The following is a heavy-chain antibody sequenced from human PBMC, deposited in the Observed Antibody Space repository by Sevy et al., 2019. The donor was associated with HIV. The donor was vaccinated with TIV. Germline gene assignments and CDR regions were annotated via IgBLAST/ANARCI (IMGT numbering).Heavy chain of an antibody. CDR2: FDPEDGET. Sequence: ASVKVSCKVSGYTLTQLSMHWVRQAPGEGPEWMATFDPEDGETFYAQTFQGRLTMTEDTSRHTAYMELSSLRSEDTAVYYCATTKDYYDSSGYPFDDWGQGTPVTVSS. CDR3: ATTKDYYDSSGYPFDD. J-gene: IGHJ4*02. CDR1: GYTLTQLS. D-gene: IGHD3-22*01. V-gene: IGHV1-24*01.